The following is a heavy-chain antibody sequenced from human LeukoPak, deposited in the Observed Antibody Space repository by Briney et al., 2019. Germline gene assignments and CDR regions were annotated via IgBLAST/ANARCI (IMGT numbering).Heavy chain of an antibody. J-gene: IGHJ4*02. CDR2: ISSSGSTI. Sequence: GALRLSCAASGFTFSDYYMSWIRQAPGKGLEWVSYISSSGSTIYYADSVKGRFTISRDNAKNSLYLQMNSLRAEDTAVYYCGRGQMLFFDWLLYGGQEPLVTVSS. CDR1: GFTFSDYY. D-gene: IGHD3-9*01. CDR3: GRGQMLFFDWLLY. V-gene: IGHV3-11*01.